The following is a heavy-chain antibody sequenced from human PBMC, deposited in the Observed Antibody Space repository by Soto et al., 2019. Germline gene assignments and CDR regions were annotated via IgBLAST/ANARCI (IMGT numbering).Heavy chain of an antibody. Sequence: QITLKESGPTLVKPTQILTLTCTFSGFSLSTSGVGVGWIRQPPGKALEWLARIYWDDDKRYSPSLKSRLTITKDTSKNQVVLTMTNMDPVDTATYYCAPVSYYYDSSAQRGDDAFDIWGQGTMVTVSS. V-gene: IGHV2-5*02. CDR2: IYWDDDK. J-gene: IGHJ3*02. D-gene: IGHD3-22*01. CDR3: APVSYYYDSSAQRGDDAFDI. CDR1: GFSLSTSGVG.